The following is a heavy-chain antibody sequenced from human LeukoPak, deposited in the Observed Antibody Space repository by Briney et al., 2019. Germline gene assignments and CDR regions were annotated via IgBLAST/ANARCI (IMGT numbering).Heavy chain of an antibody. V-gene: IGHV3-48*03. D-gene: IGHD2-8*01. J-gene: IGHJ4*02. CDR2: ISSSGSTI. CDR3: ARASMAKGVDY. CDR1: GFTFSSYE. Sequence: GGSLRLSCAASGFTFSSYEMNWVRQAPGKGLEWVSYISSSGSTIYYADSVKGRFTISRDNAKNSLYLQMNSLRAEDTAVYYCARASMAKGVDYWGQGTLVTVSS.